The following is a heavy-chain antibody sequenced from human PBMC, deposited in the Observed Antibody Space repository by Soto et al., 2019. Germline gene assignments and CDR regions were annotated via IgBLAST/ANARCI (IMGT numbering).Heavy chain of an antibody. V-gene: IGHV3-48*02. CDR3: ARGIGYYYDSSAYYYFDS. CDR2: IESGGSST. D-gene: IGHD3-22*01. J-gene: IGHJ4*02. CDR1: GFTFKDYS. Sequence: EVQLVESGGGLVQPGGSLRLSCVASGFTFKDYSINWVRQAPGKGLEWVSFIESGGSSTDYVDSERGRFTISRDDAKNSVYLQMNSLRDEDTAVFYCARGIGYYYDSSAYYYFDSWGQGTLVTVSS.